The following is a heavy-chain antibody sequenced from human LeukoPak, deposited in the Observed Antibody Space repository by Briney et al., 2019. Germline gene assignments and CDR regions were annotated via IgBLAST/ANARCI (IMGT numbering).Heavy chain of an antibody. J-gene: IGHJ5*02. CDR1: GYTFTGYY. CDR3: ARDMCTNGVCYSWFDP. D-gene: IGHD2-8*01. Sequence: GASVKVSCKASGYTFTGYYMHWVRQAPGQGLEWMGWINPNSGGTNYAQKFQGRVTMTRDTSISTAYMELSRLRSDDTAVYYCARDMCTNGVCYSWFDPWGQGTLVTVSS. CDR2: INPNSGGT. V-gene: IGHV1-2*02.